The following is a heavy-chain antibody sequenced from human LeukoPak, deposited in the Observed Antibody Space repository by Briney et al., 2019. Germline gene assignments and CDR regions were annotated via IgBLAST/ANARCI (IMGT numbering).Heavy chain of an antibody. Sequence: GSLRLSCAASGFTFSSYSMNWVRQAPGKGLEWVSSISSSSSYIYYADSVKGRFTISRDNAKNSLYPQMNSLRAEDTAVYYCARSDSSSWYGGFWFDPWGQGTLVTVSS. CDR2: ISSSSSYI. CDR1: GFTFSSYS. V-gene: IGHV3-21*01. CDR3: ARSDSSSWYGGFWFDP. D-gene: IGHD6-13*01. J-gene: IGHJ5*02.